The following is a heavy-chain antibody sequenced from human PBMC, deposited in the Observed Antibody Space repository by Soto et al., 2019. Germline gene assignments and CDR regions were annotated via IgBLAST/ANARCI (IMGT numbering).Heavy chain of an antibody. CDR2: ISYDGSNK. CDR3: AKDRPAELNDILTGYYDY. V-gene: IGHV3-30*18. J-gene: IGHJ4*02. D-gene: IGHD3-9*01. CDR1: GFTFSSYG. Sequence: QVQLVESGGGVVQPGRSLRLSCAASGFTFSSYGMHWVRQAPGKGLEWVAVISYDGSNKYYADSVKGRFTISRDNSKNTLYLQMNSLRAEDTAVYYCAKDRPAELNDILTGYYDYWGQGTLVTVSS.